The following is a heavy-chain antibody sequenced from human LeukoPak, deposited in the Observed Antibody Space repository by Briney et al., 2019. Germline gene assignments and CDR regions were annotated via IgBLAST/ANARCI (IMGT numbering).Heavy chain of an antibody. D-gene: IGHD6-13*01. CDR2: ISGSGGNT. J-gene: IGHJ4*02. CDR3: TTQLSSSWCLDY. CDR1: GFTFSSYA. V-gene: IGHV3-23*01. Sequence: GGSLRLSCAASGFTFSSYAMSWVRQAPGKGLEWVSAISGSGGNTYYADSVKGRFSISRDNSRSALYLQMNSLKTEDTAVYYCTTQLSSSWCLDYWGQGTLVTVSS.